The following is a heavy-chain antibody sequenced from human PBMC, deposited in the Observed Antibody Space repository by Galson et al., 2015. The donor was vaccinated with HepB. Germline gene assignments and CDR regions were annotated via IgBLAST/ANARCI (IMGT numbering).Heavy chain of an antibody. V-gene: IGHV3-33*01. D-gene: IGHD1-1*01. CDR1: GFPFAFYV. Sequence: SLRLSCAASGFPFAFYVMHWVRQAPGKGLEWVASISYDGNKKYYADSVKGRFNISRDNSKKELFMQLDSLRAEDTAVFYCARDVGVVPNYYFEYWGQGTPVTVSS. J-gene: IGHJ4*02. CDR2: ISYDGNKK. CDR3: ARDVGVVPNYYFEY.